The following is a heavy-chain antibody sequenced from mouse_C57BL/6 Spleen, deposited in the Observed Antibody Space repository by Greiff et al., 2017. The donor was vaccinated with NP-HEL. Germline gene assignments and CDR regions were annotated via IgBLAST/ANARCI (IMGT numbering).Heavy chain of an antibody. Sequence: EVMLVESGGGLVKPGGSLKLSCAASGFTFSDYGMHWVRQAPEKGLEWVAYISSGSSTIYYADTVKGRFTISRDNAKNTLFLQMTSLRSEETAMYYCARPITTVVATPFDYWGQGTTLTVSS. CDR2: ISSGSSTI. D-gene: IGHD1-1*01. J-gene: IGHJ2*01. V-gene: IGHV5-17*01. CDR3: ARPITTVVATPFDY. CDR1: GFTFSDYG.